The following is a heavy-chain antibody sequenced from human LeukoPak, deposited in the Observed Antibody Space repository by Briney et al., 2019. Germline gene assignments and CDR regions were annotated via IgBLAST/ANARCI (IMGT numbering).Heavy chain of an antibody. CDR3: AKDIGCSGGSCYRMILTGHFDY. CDR1: GFTFDDYA. Sequence: PGRSLRLSCAASGFTFDDYAMHWVRQAPGKGLEWVSGISWSSGSIGYADSVKGRFTISRDNAKNSLYLQMNSLRAEDTALYYCAKDIGCSGGSCYRMILTGHFDYWGQGTLVTVSS. D-gene: IGHD2-15*01. CDR2: ISWSSGSI. J-gene: IGHJ4*02. V-gene: IGHV3-9*01.